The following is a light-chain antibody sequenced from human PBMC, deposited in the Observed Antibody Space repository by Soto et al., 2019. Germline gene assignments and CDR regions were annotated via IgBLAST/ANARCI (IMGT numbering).Light chain of an antibody. V-gene: IGKV3-11*01. CDR2: DAS. Sequence: EIVLTQSPATLSLSPGERATLSCRASQSVGSSLAWYQQKPGQAPRLLINDASNRATGIPARFSGSGSGTDFTLKISRVEAEDVGVYYCMQRIRFPLTFGGGTKVEIK. J-gene: IGKJ4*01. CDR3: MQRIRFPLT. CDR1: QSVGSS.